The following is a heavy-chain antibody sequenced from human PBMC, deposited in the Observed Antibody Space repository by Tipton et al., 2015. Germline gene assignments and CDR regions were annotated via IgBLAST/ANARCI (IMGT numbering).Heavy chain of an antibody. J-gene: IGHJ5*02. CDR2: IYYSGST. Sequence: TLSLTCTVSGGSISSSSHYWGWIRQPPGKGLEWIGSIYYSGSTYYNPSLKSRVTISVDTSKNQFSLRLSSVTAAETAVYYCARHASIEVGPAAIPNWFDPWGQGTLVIVSS. V-gene: IGHV4-39*01. CDR3: ARHASIEVGPAAIPNWFDP. CDR1: GGSISSSSHY. D-gene: IGHD2-2*02.